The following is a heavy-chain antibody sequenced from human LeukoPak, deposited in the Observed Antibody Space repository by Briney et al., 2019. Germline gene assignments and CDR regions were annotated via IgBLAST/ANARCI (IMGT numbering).Heavy chain of an antibody. CDR1: GYTFNTYG. CDR3: ARDPLGAEFDY. CDR2: ISAYNGNT. V-gene: IGHV1-18*01. Sequence: GASVKVSCKASGYTFNTYGISWVRQAPGQGLEWMGWISAYNGNTNYAQKLQGRVTMTTDTSTSTAYMELRSLRSDDTAVYYCARDPLGAEFDYWGQGTLVTVSS. J-gene: IGHJ4*02.